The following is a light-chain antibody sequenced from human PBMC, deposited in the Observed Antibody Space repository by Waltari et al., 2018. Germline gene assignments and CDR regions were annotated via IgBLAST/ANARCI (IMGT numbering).Light chain of an antibody. CDR1: NIRTKT. J-gene: IGLJ3*02. CDR3: QVWENTDDPWV. Sequence: SYVLTQPPSVSVAPGQTARISCGGDNIRTKTVHWYQQKAGQAPLVVVFAVRARPSGIPERFSGSNSGNTATLTITRVEAGDEADYYCQVWENTDDPWVFGGGTKLTVL. V-gene: IGLV3-21*02. CDR2: AVR.